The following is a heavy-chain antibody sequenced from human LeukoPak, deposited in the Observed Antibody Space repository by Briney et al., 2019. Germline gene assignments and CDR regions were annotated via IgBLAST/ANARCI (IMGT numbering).Heavy chain of an antibody. CDR2: IYYSGST. J-gene: IGHJ4*02. Sequence: SETLSLTCTVSGGSISSSSYYWGWIRQPPGKGLEWIGSIYYSGSTYYNPSLKSRVTISVDTSKNQFSLKLSSVTAADTAVYYCARSEGGATIYWGQGALVTVSS. CDR3: ARSEGGATIY. CDR1: GGSISSSSYY. D-gene: IGHD5-24*01. V-gene: IGHV4-39*01.